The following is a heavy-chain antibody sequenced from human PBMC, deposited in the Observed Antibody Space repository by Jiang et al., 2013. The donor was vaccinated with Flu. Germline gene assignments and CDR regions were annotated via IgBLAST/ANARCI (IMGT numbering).Heavy chain of an antibody. V-gene: IGHV3-33*01. D-gene: IGHD2-21*02. CDR3: ARTSWAYCNGDCYLDY. CDR2: IWYDGSNK. Sequence: QLLESGGGVVQPGRSLRLSCAASGFTFSSYGMHWVRQAPGKGLEWVAVIWYDGSNKYYADSVKGRFTLSRDNSKNTLYLQMNSLRAEDTAVYYCARTSWAYCNGDCYLDYWGQGTLVTVSS. CDR1: GFTFSSYG. J-gene: IGHJ4*02.